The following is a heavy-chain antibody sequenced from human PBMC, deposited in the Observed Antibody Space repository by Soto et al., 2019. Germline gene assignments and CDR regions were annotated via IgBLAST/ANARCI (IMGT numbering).Heavy chain of an antibody. Sequence: SETLSLSCAVYGGSFSGYYWSWIRQPSGKGLEWIGEINHSRNTNYNPSLKSRVTISVDTSKNQFSLRLSSVTAADTAVYYCARQHCSSTGCYFDYWGQGTLVTVSS. V-gene: IGHV4-34*01. J-gene: IGHJ4*02. D-gene: IGHD2-2*01. CDR3: ARQHCSSTGCYFDY. CDR2: INHSRNT. CDR1: GGSFSGYY.